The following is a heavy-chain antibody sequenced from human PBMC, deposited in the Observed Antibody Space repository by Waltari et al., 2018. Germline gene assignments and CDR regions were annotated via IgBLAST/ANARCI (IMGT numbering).Heavy chain of an antibody. CDR3: ASHTVTDAFDI. J-gene: IGHJ3*02. CDR1: GGSISHGDYY. V-gene: IGHV4-30-4*01. Sequence: QVQLQESGPGLVKPSQTLSLTCTVSGGSISHGDYYYSWIRQPPGKGLEWIGYIYYSGYTHYNPSLKTRLTMSVDTSKNQFSLKLSSVTAADTAVYYCASHTVTDAFDIWGQGTMVTVSS. D-gene: IGHD2-21*02. CDR2: IYYSGYT.